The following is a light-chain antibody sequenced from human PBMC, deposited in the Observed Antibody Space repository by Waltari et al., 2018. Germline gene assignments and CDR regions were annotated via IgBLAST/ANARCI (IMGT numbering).Light chain of an antibody. CDR3: QQYDNSRYT. CDR2: VAS. Sequence: ESLLTQSPGTLSLSPGERATLSCRASQSVTSSHLAWYQHKPGQAPRLLIYVASTRATGIPDRFSGSGSGTDFTLTISRLEPEDFAVYYCQQYDNSRYTFGQGTKLEIK. V-gene: IGKV3-20*01. J-gene: IGKJ2*01. CDR1: QSVTSSH.